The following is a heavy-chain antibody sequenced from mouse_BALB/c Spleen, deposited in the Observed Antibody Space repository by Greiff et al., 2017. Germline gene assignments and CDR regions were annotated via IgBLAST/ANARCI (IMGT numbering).Heavy chain of an antibody. D-gene: IGHD1-2*01. V-gene: IGHV5-6*01. J-gene: IGHJ4*01. Sequence: EVKLVESGGDLVKPGGSLKLSCAASGFTFSSYGMSWVRQTPDKRLEWVATISSGGSYTYYPDSVKGRFTISRDNAKNTLYLQMSSLKSEDTAMYYCARQILRHYAMDYWGQGTSVTVSS. CDR2: ISSGGSYT. CDR3: ARQILRHYAMDY. CDR1: GFTFSSYG.